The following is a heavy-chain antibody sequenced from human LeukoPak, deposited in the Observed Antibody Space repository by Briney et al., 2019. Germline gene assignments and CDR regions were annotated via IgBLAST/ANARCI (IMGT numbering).Heavy chain of an antibody. D-gene: IGHD6-13*01. CDR1: GYTFTSYD. V-gene: IGHV1-8*01. CDR3: ARRSSEYSSSWYRVYYYYYYMDV. CDR2: MNPNSGNT. Sequence: ASVKVSCKASGYTFTSYDINWVRQATGQGLEWMGWMNPNSGNTGYAQKFQGRVTMTRNTSISTAYMELSSLRSEDTAVYYCARRSSEYSSSWYRVYYYYYYMDVWGKGTTVTISS. J-gene: IGHJ6*03.